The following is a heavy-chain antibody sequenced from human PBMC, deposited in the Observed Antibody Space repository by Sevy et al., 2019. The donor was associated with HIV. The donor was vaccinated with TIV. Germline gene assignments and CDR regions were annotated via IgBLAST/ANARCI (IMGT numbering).Heavy chain of an antibody. V-gene: IGHV4-61*01. CDR1: GGSLNSCSYY. CDR3: ALLDYGDYVGYFDP. Sequence: SETLSLTCTVSGGSLNSCSYYWSWIRQPPGKGLEWIGHISYSGSSNYNYSLKSRVTISVHTSNNQFSLKLSSMTAADTAIYYCALLDYGDYVGYFDPWGQGTLVTVSS. CDR2: ISYSGSS. D-gene: IGHD4-17*01. J-gene: IGHJ5*02.